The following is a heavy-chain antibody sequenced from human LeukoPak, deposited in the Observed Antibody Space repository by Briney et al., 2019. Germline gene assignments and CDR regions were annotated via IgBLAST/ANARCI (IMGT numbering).Heavy chain of an antibody. Sequence: PSETLSLTCTVSGGSISSSTYYWAWIRQPPGKGLEWIGIIYYTGNTYYNPSLKSRVNISIDTSKNQFSLRLSSMTATDTAVYYCARHKGSGDSYFDYWGQGTLVSVSS. CDR1: GGSISSSTYY. CDR2: IYYTGNT. D-gene: IGHD3-10*01. V-gene: IGHV4-39*01. CDR3: ARHKGSGDSYFDY. J-gene: IGHJ4*02.